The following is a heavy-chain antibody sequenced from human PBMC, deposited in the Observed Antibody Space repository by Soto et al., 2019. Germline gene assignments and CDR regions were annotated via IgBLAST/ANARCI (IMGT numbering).Heavy chain of an antibody. J-gene: IGHJ4*02. CDR2: IFANDNA. CDR1: EFPVSTTY. D-gene: IGHD5-18*01. CDR3: VRDLGDGYKSA. Sequence: EVQLVESGGGLVQPGGSLRLSCSASEFPVSTTYMSWVRQAPDKGLECVAIIFANDNAYYGDSVKGRFTISRRNSRSTLYLQMNNLGPEDTAVYYCVRDLGDGYKSAWGQGTLVTVSS. V-gene: IGHV3-53*04.